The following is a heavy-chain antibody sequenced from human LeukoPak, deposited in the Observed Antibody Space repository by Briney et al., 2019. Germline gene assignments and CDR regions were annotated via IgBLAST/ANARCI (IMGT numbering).Heavy chain of an antibody. J-gene: IGHJ4*02. D-gene: IGHD5-12*01. CDR3: AREGRVRGYDWRYFDY. V-gene: IGHV4-59*01. CDR1: GGSISSYY. CDR2: IYYSGST. Sequence: SETLSLTCTVSGGSISSYYWSWIRQPPGKGLEWIGYIYYSGSTNYNPSLKSRVTISVDTSKNQFSLKLSSVTAADTAVYYCAREGRVRGYDWRYFDYWGQGTLVTVSS.